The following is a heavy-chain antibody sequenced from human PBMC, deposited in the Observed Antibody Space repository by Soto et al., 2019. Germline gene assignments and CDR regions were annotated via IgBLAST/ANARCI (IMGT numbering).Heavy chain of an antibody. D-gene: IGHD1-26*01. V-gene: IGHV4-34*01. CDR1: GGSFSGYY. J-gene: IGHJ4*02. CDR2: INHSGST. CDR3: ARGGRSSGSYYRPGYFDY. Sequence: QVQLQQWGAGLLKPSETLSLTCAVYGGSFSGYYWSWIRQPPGKGLEWIGEINHSGSTNYNPSLKSRVTISVDTSKNQFSLKLSSVTAADTAVYYCARGGRSSGSYYRPGYFDYWGQGTLVTVSS.